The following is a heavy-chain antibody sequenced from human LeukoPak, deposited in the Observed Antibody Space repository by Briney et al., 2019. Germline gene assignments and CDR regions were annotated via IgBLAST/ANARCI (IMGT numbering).Heavy chain of an antibody. Sequence: PGGSLRLSCAASGFTFNIYAMTWVRQAPGKGLEWVSGISGSGDRTYYVDSVKGRFTISRDNSRNTLYLQLNSLRADDTAVYYCARDDYNRHWGQGTLVTVSS. V-gene: IGHV3-23*01. CDR1: GFTFNIYA. J-gene: IGHJ4*02. D-gene: IGHD5-24*01. CDR3: ARDDYNRH. CDR2: ISGSGDRT.